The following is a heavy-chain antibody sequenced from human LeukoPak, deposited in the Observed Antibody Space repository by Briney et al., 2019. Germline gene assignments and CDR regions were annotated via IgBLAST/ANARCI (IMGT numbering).Heavy chain of an antibody. V-gene: IGHV3-48*01. CDR1: GFTFSSYS. CDR3: ARAMVRGVIIGAYDI. J-gene: IGHJ3*02. D-gene: IGHD3-10*01. CDR2: ISSSSSTI. Sequence: GGSLRLSCAASGFTFSSYSMNWVRQAPGKGLEWVSYISSSSSTIYYADSVKGRFTISRDNAKNSLYPQMNSLRAGDTAVYYCARAMVRGVIIGAYDIWGQGTMVTVSS.